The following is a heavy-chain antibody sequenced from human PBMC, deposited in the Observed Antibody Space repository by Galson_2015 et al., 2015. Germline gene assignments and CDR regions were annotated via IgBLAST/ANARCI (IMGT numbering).Heavy chain of an antibody. CDR2: ISYDGSNK. CDR1: GFTFSSYG. D-gene: IGHD3-3*01. J-gene: IGHJ6*02. CDR3: AKDGHYDFWSGSPSDYYYYGMDV. V-gene: IGHV3-30*18. Sequence: SLRLSCAASGFTFSSYGMHWVRQAPGKGLEWVAVISYDGSNKYYADSVKGRFTISRDNSKNTLYLQMNSLRAEDTAVYYCAKDGHYDFWSGSPSDYYYYGMDVWGQGTTVTVSS.